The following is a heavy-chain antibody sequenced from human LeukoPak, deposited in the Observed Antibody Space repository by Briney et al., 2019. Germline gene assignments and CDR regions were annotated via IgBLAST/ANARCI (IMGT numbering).Heavy chain of an antibody. CDR2: INPNTGGT. CDR1: GYTFIGYY. Sequence: ASVKVSCKASGYTFIGYYMHWVRQAPGQGLEWMGWINPNTGGTNYAQKFQGRVTMTRDTSITTAYMELTRLRSDDTAVYYCAKSAGFSFGYSGRLAPEKNWFDPWGQGTLVTVSS. J-gene: IGHJ5*02. D-gene: IGHD5-18*01. V-gene: IGHV1-2*02. CDR3: AKSAGFSFGYSGRLAPEKNWFDP.